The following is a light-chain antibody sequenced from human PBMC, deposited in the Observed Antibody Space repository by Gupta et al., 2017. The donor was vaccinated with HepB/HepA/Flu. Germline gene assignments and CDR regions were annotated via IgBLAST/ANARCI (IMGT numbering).Light chain of an antibody. V-gene: IGKV3-15*01. CDR2: SVS. CDR1: QSDNNN. Sequence: IVLTQSPATLSVSPGERATLSCRASQSDNNNLAWYQKKPGQAPRLLIYSVSTRANGIPARFSGSGSGAEFTLTISSRQSEDFAVYYCQQYNKWTPWTFGQGTKVEIK. CDR3: QQYNKWTPWT. J-gene: IGKJ1*01.